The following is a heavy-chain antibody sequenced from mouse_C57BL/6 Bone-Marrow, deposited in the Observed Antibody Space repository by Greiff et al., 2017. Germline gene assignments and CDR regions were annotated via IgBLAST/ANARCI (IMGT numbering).Heavy chain of an antibody. J-gene: IGHJ3*01. CDR2: ISSGGSYT. CDR3: AIRLLPAWFAY. Sequence: EVKLMESGGDLVKPGGSLKLSCAASGFTFSSYGMSWVRQTPDKMLEWVATISSGGSYTYYPDSVKGRFPISRDTAKNTLYLQVRILKSEVTAMYYCAIRLLPAWFAYWGQGSLVTGAA. D-gene: IGHD3-2*02. V-gene: IGHV5-6*01. CDR1: GFTFSSYG.